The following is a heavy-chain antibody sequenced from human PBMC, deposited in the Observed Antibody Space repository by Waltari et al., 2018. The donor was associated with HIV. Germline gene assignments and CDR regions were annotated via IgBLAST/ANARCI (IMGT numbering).Heavy chain of an antibody. CDR3: ARMAYCGGDCYSVYYFDL. D-gene: IGHD2-21*02. CDR2: VWFDASKE. J-gene: IGHJ2*01. Sequence: QVQLVESGGGVVQSGRSLRLSCSPSGFAFSSSGFHWVRQAPGQGLEWVAVVWFDASKEHYAEFVKGRFTIYRDDSKNILHLQMNSLRAEDTALYYCARMAYCGGDCYSVYYFDLWGRGTRVTVSS. V-gene: IGHV3-33*01. CDR1: GFAFSSSG.